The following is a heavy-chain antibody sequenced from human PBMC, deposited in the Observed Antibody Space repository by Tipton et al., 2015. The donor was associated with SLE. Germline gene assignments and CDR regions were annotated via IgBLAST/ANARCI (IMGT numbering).Heavy chain of an antibody. CDR3: VRHALALN. J-gene: IGHJ4*02. CDR1: GYTFTGYN. CDR2: INPDSGGT. V-gene: IGHV1-2*06. Sequence: QSGPEVKKPGASVKVSCKASGYTFTGYNIHWVRQAPGQGLEWMGRINPDSGGTNYAQKFEGRVTMTRDTSISTAYMDLSSLRSDDTAMYYCVRHALALNWGQGTLVTVSS.